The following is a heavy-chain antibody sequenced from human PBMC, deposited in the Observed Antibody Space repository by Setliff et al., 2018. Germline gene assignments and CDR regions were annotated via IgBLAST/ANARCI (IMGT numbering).Heavy chain of an antibody. CDR1: GDSINDYY. V-gene: IGHV4-34*01. CDR3: ARGVDRAKTGY. J-gene: IGHJ4*01. Sequence: SETLSLTCTVSGDSINDYYWSWIRQPPGKGLEWIGEIHPSGNTYYNPSLKSRVAISGETSKSQFSLKVYSVTAADTAVYYCARGVDRAKTGYWGHGTLVTVSS. CDR2: IHPSGNT. D-gene: IGHD5-18*01.